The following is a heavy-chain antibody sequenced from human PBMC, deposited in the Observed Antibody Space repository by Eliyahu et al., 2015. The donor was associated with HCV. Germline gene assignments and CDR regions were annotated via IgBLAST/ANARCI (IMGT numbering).Heavy chain of an antibody. CDR3: ARIQDGLPLGYPTGWWYFDL. Sequence: QVTLRESGPALVKPTQTLTLTCTFSGFSLSTSGMCVSWIRQPPGKALEWLALIDWDDDKYYSTSLKTRLTISKDTSKNQVVLTMTNMDPVDTATYYCARIQDGLPLGYPTGWWYFDLWGRGTLVTVSS. CDR2: IDWDDDK. J-gene: IGHJ2*01. CDR1: GFSLSTSGMC. D-gene: IGHD1-14*01. V-gene: IGHV2-70*01.